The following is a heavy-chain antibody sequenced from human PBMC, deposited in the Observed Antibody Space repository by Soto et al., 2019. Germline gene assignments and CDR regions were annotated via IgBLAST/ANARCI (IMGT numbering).Heavy chain of an antibody. J-gene: IGHJ4*02. CDR1: GGSISSNY. CDR2: VYNSGST. V-gene: IGHV4-59*01. CDR3: ARYRREAVAGYTLDN. D-gene: IGHD6-13*01. Sequence: SEALSLTCTVSGGSISSNYWTWIRQPPGKGLEWIGYVYNSGSTNYNPSLKSRVTISEDTSKSQLSLKVNSMTAADTAVYYCARYRREAVAGYTLDNWGQGILVTVSS.